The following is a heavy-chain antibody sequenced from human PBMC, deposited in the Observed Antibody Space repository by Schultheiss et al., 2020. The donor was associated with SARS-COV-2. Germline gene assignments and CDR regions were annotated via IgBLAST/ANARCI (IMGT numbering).Heavy chain of an antibody. CDR2: IYYSGST. CDR3: ARAPSIAARPGQYYYYYGMDV. Sequence: SETLSLTCTVSGGSISSGGYYWSWIRQHPGKGLEWIGYIYYSGSTNYNPSLKSRVTISVDTSKNQFSLKLSSVTAADTAVYYCARAPSIAARPGQYYYYYGMDVWGQGTTVTVSS. V-gene: IGHV4-61*08. J-gene: IGHJ6*02. D-gene: IGHD6-6*01. CDR1: GGSISSGGYY.